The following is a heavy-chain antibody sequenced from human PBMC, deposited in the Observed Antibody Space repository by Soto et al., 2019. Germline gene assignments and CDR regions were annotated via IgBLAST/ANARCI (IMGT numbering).Heavy chain of an antibody. D-gene: IGHD3-16*02. CDR1: GGSISSSNYY. CDR2: IYYSGST. Sequence: SETLSLTCTVSGGSISSSNYYWGWIRQHPGKGLEWIGSIYYSGSTYYNPSLKSRVTISVDTSKNQFSLNLRSVTAADTAVYYCARQIYDFVWGTYRPFYFDYWGQGTLVTVSS. CDR3: ARQIYDFVWGTYRPFYFDY. V-gene: IGHV4-39*01. J-gene: IGHJ4*02.